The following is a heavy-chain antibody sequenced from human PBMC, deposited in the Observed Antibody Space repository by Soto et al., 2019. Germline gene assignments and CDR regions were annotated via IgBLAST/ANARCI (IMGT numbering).Heavy chain of an antibody. Sequence: TLSLTCTVSGGSISSYYWSWIRQPPGKGLEWIGYIYYSGSTNYNPSLKSRVTISVDTSKNQFSLKLSSVTAADTAVYYCARHRGYYDFWEGFDPWGQGTLVTVSS. D-gene: IGHD3-3*01. CDR1: GGSISSYY. V-gene: IGHV4-59*08. CDR2: IYYSGST. CDR3: ARHRGYYDFWEGFDP. J-gene: IGHJ5*02.